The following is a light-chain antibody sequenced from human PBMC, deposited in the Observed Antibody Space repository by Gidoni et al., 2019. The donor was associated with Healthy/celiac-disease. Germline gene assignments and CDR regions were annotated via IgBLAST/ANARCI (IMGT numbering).Light chain of an antibody. Sequence: IQMTQSPPSLSASVGDRVNITCRASPSISSYLNWYQQKPGKAPTLLIYAASSLQSGVPSRFSGSWSGTDFTLTISSLQPEDFATYYCQQSYSTPPTFDQGTKVEIK. CDR1: PSISSY. J-gene: IGKJ1*01. V-gene: IGKV1-39*01. CDR2: AAS. CDR3: QQSYSTPPT.